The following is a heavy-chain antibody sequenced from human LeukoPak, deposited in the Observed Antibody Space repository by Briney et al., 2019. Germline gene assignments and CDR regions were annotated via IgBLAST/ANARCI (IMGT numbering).Heavy chain of an antibody. CDR3: ARHFVVRGSYNWFDP. Sequence: GESLKISCKGSGYRFTSYWIGWVRQMPGKGLEWVGIIYPGDSDTRYSPSFQGQVTISADKSISTAYLQWSSLKASDTAMYYCARHFVVRGSYNWFDPWGQGTLVTVSS. CDR2: IYPGDSDT. J-gene: IGHJ5*02. D-gene: IGHD3-10*01. CDR1: GYRFTSYW. V-gene: IGHV5-51*01.